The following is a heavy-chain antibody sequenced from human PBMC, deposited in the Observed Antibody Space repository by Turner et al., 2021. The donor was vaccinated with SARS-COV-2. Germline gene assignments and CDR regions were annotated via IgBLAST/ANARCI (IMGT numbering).Heavy chain of an antibody. CDR1: GFTFSSYG. CDR3: AKGEGDYISH. J-gene: IGHJ4*02. D-gene: IGHD4-17*01. CDR2: ISYDGSNK. V-gene: IGHV3-30*18. Sequence: QVQLVESVGGVVQPGRSLRLSCAASGFTFSSYGMHWVRQAPGKGLEWVSVISYDGSNKYYADSVKGRFTISRDNSKNTLYLQMNSLRAEDTAVYYCAKGEGDYISHWGQGTLVTVSS.